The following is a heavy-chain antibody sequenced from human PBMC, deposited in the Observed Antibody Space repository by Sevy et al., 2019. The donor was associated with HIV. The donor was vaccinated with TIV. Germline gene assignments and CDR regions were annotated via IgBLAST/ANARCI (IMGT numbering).Heavy chain of an antibody. Sequence: SETLSLTCAVSGYSISSGYYWGWIRQPPGKGLEWIGSIYHSGSTYYNPSLKSRVTISVDTSKNQFSLKLGSVTAADTAVYYCARGRITMIGGGYYFDYWGQGTLVTVSS. CDR3: ARGRITMIGGGYYFDY. J-gene: IGHJ4*02. D-gene: IGHD3-22*01. V-gene: IGHV4-38-2*01. CDR2: IYHSGST. CDR1: GYSISSGYY.